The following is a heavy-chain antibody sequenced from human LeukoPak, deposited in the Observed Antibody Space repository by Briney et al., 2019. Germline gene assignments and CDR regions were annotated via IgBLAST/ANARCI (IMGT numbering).Heavy chain of an antibody. D-gene: IGHD6-13*01. Sequence: ASVKVSCKASGYTFTSYAMNWVRQAPGQGLEWMGRINTNTGNPTYAQGFTGRFVFSLDTSVSTAYLQISSLKAEDIAVYYCARGRRVAGYSSSWSDSWGQGTLVTVSS. CDR1: GYTFTSYA. CDR2: INTNTGNP. CDR3: ARGRRVAGYSSSWSDS. V-gene: IGHV7-4-1*02. J-gene: IGHJ5*01.